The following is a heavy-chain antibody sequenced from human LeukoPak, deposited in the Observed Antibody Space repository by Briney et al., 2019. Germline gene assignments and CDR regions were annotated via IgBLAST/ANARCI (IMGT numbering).Heavy chain of an antibody. J-gene: IGHJ5*02. V-gene: IGHV1-69*13. D-gene: IGHD1-26*01. CDR1: GGAFSSYA. CDR3: ARGLVGATHSLGP. CDR2: IIPIFGTA. Sequence: SVKVSCKASGGAFSSYAISWVRQAPGQGLEWMGGIIPIFGTANYAQKFQGRVTITADESTSTAYMELSSLRSEDTAVYYCARGLVGATHSLGPWGQGTLVTVSS.